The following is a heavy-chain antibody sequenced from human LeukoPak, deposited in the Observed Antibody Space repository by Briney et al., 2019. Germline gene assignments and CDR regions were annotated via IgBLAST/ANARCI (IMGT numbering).Heavy chain of an antibody. CDR1: GYTFTSYG. CDR2: ISAYNGNT. J-gene: IGHJ4*02. Sequence: ASVKVSCKASGYTFTSYGISWVRQAPGQGLEWMGWISAYNGNTNYAQKLQGRVTTTTDTSTSTAYMELRSLRSDDTAVYYCARVNPTRPSDDYWGQGTLVTVSS. V-gene: IGHV1-18*01. CDR3: ARVNPTRPSDDY.